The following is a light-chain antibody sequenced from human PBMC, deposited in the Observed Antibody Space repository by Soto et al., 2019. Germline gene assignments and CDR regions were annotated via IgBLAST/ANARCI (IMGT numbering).Light chain of an antibody. CDR1: QSVSSY. CDR3: QQRNKWPLT. Sequence: IDLKHAPASLSGSTPDRPTLSCRASQSVSSYLAWYQQKPGQAPRLLIYDASNRATGTPVRFSGSGSGTDFTLTISSLEPEDFALYYCQQRNKWPLTFGEGTLLDIK. CDR2: DAS. J-gene: IGKJ5*01. V-gene: IGKV3-11*01.